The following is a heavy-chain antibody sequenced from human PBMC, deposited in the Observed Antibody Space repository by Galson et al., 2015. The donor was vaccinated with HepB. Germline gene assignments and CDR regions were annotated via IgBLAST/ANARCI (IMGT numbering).Heavy chain of an antibody. CDR2: IENEGSGT. CDR3: TAIFDSVSDH. V-gene: IGHV3-74*01. J-gene: IGHJ4*02. Sequence: SLRLSCAASTFTLSSSWIHWVRQAPGKGLMWVSRIENEGSGTSYADSVKGRFTISRDNAKNTVYLQMNNLRAEDTAVYYCTAIFDSVSDHWGQGALVTVSS. CDR1: TFTLSSSW. D-gene: IGHD3-3*01.